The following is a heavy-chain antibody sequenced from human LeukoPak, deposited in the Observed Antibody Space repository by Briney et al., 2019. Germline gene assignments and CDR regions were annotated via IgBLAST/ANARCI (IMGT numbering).Heavy chain of an antibody. Sequence: ASVTVSCKASGYTFTSYDINWVRQASGQGLEWMGWMNPNSGNTDYAQKFQGRVTMTRNTSITTAYMELSSLRSEDTAVHYCARAQRYCGSTSCYAPVAFWGQGTLVTVSS. CDR2: MNPNSGNT. CDR3: ARAQRYCGSTSCYAPVAF. J-gene: IGHJ4*02. V-gene: IGHV1-8*01. CDR1: GYTFTSYD. D-gene: IGHD2-2*01.